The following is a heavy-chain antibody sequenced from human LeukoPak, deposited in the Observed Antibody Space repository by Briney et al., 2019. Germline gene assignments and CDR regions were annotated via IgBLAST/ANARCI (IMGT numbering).Heavy chain of an antibody. D-gene: IGHD2-8*02. CDR2: MKGDGSHI. CDR1: GFTFGNYW. CDR3: ARLFGGVTTYDY. V-gene: IGHV3-7*01. Sequence: GGSLRLSCAASGFTFGNYWMSWVRQAPGGGLQWVASMKGDGSHIYYVDSVKGRFIISRDNARNSLYLQMSSLRVEDTAIYYCARLFGGVTTYDYWGQGAQVTVSS. J-gene: IGHJ4*02.